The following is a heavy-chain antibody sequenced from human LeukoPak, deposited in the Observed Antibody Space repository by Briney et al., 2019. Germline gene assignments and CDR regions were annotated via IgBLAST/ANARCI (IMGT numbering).Heavy chain of an antibody. J-gene: IGHJ4*02. V-gene: IGHV3-48*04. CDR3: AKGKDSVAGATNDY. CDR1: GFTFYTYP. Sequence: GGSLCFSCAASGFTFYTYPMNWDRQAPGKGLEWISYIDRSSHTIYYADPVKGRFTMSRDNAKSSLYLQMNSLRAEDTAVYYCAKGKDSVAGATNDYWGQGTLVTVSS. D-gene: IGHD6-19*01. CDR2: IDRSSHTI.